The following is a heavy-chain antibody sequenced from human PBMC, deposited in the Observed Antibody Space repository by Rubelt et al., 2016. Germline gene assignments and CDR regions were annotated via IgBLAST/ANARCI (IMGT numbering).Heavy chain of an antibody. CDR1: GFTFSSYW. CDR3: ARRMSALGYYYGMDV. J-gene: IGHJ6*02. CDR2: INSDGSST. D-gene: IGHD3-16*01. Sequence: EVHLVESGGGLVKPGGSLRLSCAASGFTFSSYWMHWVRQAPGKGLVWVSRINSDGSSTSYADSVKGRFTISRDNAKNTLYLQMNVLRAEDTAVYYCARRMSALGYYYGMDVWGQGTTVTVSS. V-gene: IGHV3-74*02.